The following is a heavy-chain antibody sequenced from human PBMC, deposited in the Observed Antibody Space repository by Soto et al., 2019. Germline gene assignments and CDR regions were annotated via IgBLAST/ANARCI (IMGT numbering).Heavy chain of an antibody. D-gene: IGHD3-9*01. CDR2: ITSASDYI. V-gene: IGHV3-21*01. J-gene: IGHJ3*02. CDR1: GFMFTKST. Sequence: PGGSLRLYCVASGFMFTKSTMNWVRQAPGKGLEWVSSITSASDYIFYADSVKGRFTISRDNANNSLYLQMNSLRAEDTAVYYCARVGTGSSTPLDIWGQGTMVTVSS. CDR3: ARVGTGSSTPLDI.